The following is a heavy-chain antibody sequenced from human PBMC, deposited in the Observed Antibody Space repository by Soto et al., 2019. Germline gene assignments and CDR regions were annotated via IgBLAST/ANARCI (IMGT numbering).Heavy chain of an antibody. D-gene: IGHD6-19*01. J-gene: IGHJ4*02. V-gene: IGHV1-8*01. CDR3: ARERTVAGNDY. Sequence: QVQLVQSGAEVKKPGASVKVSCKASGYTFTSYDINWVRQATGQGVEWMGWMNPKSGKTGYAQKFQGRDTMTRNTTISTAYMEKSSLRSEDTAVYYCARERTVAGNDYWGQGTLVTVS. CDR2: MNPKSGKT. CDR1: GYTFTSYD.